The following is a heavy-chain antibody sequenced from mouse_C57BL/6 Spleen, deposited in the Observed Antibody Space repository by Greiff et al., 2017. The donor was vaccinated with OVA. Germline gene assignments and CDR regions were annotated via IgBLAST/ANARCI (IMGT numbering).Heavy chain of an antibody. CDR3: ARGNYYDYAMDY. CDR2: IDPSDSYT. CDR1: GYTFTSYW. V-gene: IGHV1-69*01. J-gene: IGHJ4*01. Sequence: QVQLQQSGAELVMPGASVKLSCKASGYTFTSYWMHWVKQRPGQGLEWIGEIDPSDSYTNYNQKFKGKSTLTVDKSSSTAYMQLSSLTSEDSAVYYCARGNYYDYAMDYWGQGTSVTVSS. D-gene: IGHD2-1*01.